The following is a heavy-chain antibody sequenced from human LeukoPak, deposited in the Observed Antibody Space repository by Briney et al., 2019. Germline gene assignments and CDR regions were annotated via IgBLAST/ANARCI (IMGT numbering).Heavy chain of an antibody. CDR3: ARGESFYYYMDV. V-gene: IGHV1-69*05. J-gene: IGHJ6*03. CDR2: IIPIFGTA. Sequence: SVEVSCKASGGTFSSYAISWVRQAPGQGLEWMGGIIPIFGTANYAQKFQGRVTITTDESTSTAYMELSSLRSEDTAVYYCARGESFYYYMDVWGKGTTVTVSS. CDR1: GGTFSSYA.